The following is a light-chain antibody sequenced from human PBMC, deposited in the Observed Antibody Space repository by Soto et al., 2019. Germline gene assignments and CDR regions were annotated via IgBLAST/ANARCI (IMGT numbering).Light chain of an antibody. CDR2: GAS. CDR3: QQYNNWPPELT. V-gene: IGKV3-15*01. CDR1: QSVSSN. J-gene: IGKJ4*01. Sequence: EIVMTQSQATLSVSPGERATLSCRASQSVSSNLAWYQHKPGQAPRLLIYGASTRATGIPARFSGSGSWTEFTLTISSLQSEDFAVYYCQQYNNWPPELTFGGGTKVEIK.